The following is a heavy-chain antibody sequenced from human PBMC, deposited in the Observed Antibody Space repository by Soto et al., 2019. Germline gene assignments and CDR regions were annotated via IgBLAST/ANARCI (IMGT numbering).Heavy chain of an antibody. J-gene: IGHJ4*02. V-gene: IGHV3-73*01. D-gene: IGHD6-19*01. CDR1: GLTFSGSA. CDR3: TRPGYSSGWNDY. CDR2: IRSKANNYAT. Sequence: EVQLVESGGGLVQPGGSLKLSCAASGLTFSGSAMPWVRQASGKGLEWVGRIRSKANNYATAYAASVKGRFTISRDDSKTTAYLQMNSLKTEDTAVYYCTRPGYSSGWNDYWGQGTLVTVSS.